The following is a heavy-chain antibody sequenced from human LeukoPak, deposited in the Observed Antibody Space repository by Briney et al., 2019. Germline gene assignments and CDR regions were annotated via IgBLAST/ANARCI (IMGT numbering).Heavy chain of an antibody. CDR1: GFSFSNAW. V-gene: IGHV3-15*01. CDR3: AQHDYGDY. Sequence: PGGSLRLSCAASGFSFSNAWMTWVRQAPGKGLEWVGRIKSKAHGGTTDYAAPVKGRFTISGDDSKNTLYLQINGLKTEDTAVYYCAQHDYGDYWGQGTLVTVSS. J-gene: IGHJ4*02. CDR2: IKSKAHGGTT.